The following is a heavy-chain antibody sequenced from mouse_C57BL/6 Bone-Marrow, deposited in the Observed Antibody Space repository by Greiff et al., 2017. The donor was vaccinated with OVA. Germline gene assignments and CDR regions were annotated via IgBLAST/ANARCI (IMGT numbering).Heavy chain of an antibody. CDR1: GYTFTSYW. CDR3: ARSVWLPPYAMDY. D-gene: IGHD2-2*01. V-gene: IGHV1-72*01. CDR2: IAPNSGGT. Sequence: QVQLQQSGAELVKPGASVKLSCKASGYTFTSYWMHWVKQRPGRGLEWIGRIAPNSGGTKYNEKFKSKATLTVDKPTSAAYMPLSSLTSEDAAVYYCARSVWLPPYAMDYWGQGTSVTVSS. J-gene: IGHJ4*01.